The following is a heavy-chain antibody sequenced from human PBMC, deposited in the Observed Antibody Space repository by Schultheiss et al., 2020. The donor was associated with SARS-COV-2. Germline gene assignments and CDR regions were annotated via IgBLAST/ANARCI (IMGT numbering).Heavy chain of an antibody. CDR2: ISYDGSNK. CDR1: GFTFRSYA. J-gene: IGHJ4*02. Sequence: GESLKISCAASGFTFRSYAMTWVRQAPGKGLEWVAVISYDGSNKYYADSVKGRFTISRDNSKNTLYLQMNSLRAEDTAVYYCARDQAMTSPYYFDYWGQGTLVTVSS. CDR3: ARDQAMTSPYYFDY. V-gene: IGHV3-30-3*01. D-gene: IGHD5-18*01.